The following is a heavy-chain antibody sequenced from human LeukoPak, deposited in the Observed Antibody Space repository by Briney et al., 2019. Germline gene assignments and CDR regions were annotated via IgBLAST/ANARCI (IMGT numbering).Heavy chain of an antibody. V-gene: IGHV4-34*01. D-gene: IGHD6-19*01. CDR1: GGSFSGYY. CDR3: ARGLLWDSSGWLSRSFDP. CDR2: INHSGST. J-gene: IGHJ5*02. Sequence: TSETLSLTCAVYGGSFSGYYWSWIRHSPGKGLEWIGEINHSGSTNYNPSLKSRVTISVDTSKNQFSLKLSSVTAADTAVYSCARGLLWDSSGWLSRSFDPWGQGTLVTVSS.